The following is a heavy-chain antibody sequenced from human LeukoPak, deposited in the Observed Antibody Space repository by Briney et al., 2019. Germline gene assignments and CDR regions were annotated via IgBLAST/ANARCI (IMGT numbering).Heavy chain of an antibody. Sequence: GSSVKVSCKASGDTFSSYAISWVRQAPGQGLEWMGRIIPILGIANYAQKFQGRVTITADKSTSTAYMELSSLRSEDTAVYYCARGSAGIFWFDPWGQGTLVTVSS. J-gene: IGHJ5*02. CDR1: GDTFSSYA. CDR2: IIPILGIA. V-gene: IGHV1-69*04. CDR3: ARGSAGIFWFDP. D-gene: IGHD6-13*01.